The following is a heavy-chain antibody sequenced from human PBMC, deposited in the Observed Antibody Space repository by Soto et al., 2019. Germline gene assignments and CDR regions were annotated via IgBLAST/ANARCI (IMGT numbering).Heavy chain of an antibody. CDR1: GGTFGSYA. Sequence: QVQLVQSGAEVKKPGSSVKVSCKSSGGTFGSYAISWVRQAPGQGLEWRGGVIPIFGTPHYAQQFHGRVTITADIPTSTAYLELSSLKSADTAVYYCAKIRWTISLQEEDAIWGQGTMVTVSS. J-gene: IGHJ4*02. V-gene: IGHV1-69*06. CDR3: AKIRWTISLQEEDAI. D-gene: IGHD2-15*01. CDR2: VIPIFGTP.